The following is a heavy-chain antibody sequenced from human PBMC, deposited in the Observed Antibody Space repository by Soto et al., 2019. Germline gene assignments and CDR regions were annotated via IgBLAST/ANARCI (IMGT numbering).Heavy chain of an antibody. CDR2: IYEGGNT. CDR1: GGSIISDGYS. D-gene: IGHD2-21*02. J-gene: IGHJ3*02. V-gene: IGHV4-30-2*01. CDR3: VRRSTEDAFDI. Sequence: SETLSLTCAVSGGSIISDGYSWSWIRQPPGKGLQWIGHIYEGGNTYYTPSLESRVAISTDKSKNQFSLRLSSVTAADTAVYYWVRRSTEDAFDIWGQGTMVTV.